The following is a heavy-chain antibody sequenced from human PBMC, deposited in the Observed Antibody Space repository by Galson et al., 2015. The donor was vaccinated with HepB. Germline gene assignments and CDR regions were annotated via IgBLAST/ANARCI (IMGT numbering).Heavy chain of an antibody. Sequence: SVKVSCKASGYTFTSYGISWVRQAPGQGLEWMGWISAYNGNTNYAQKLQGRVTMTTDTSTSTAYMELRSLRSDDTAVYYCARGYCSGGSCGEKYGMDVWGQGTTVTVSS. CDR3: ARGYCSGGSCGEKYGMDV. V-gene: IGHV1-18*01. CDR1: GYTFTSYG. CDR2: ISAYNGNT. D-gene: IGHD2-15*01. J-gene: IGHJ6*02.